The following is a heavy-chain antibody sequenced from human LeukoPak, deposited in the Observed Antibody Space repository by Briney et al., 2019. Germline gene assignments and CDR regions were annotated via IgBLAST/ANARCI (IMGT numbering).Heavy chain of an antibody. D-gene: IGHD3-3*01. CDR1: GGSVSSGNYY. CDR3: ARRSGYSPNWFDP. J-gene: IGHJ5*02. V-gene: IGHV4-61*01. Sequence: SETLSLTCTVSGGSVSSGNYYWSWIRQPPGKGLEWIGYIYYSGSTNYNPSLKSRVTMSVDMSKNQFSLKLTSVTAADTAVYYCARRSGYSPNWFDPWGQGTLVTVSS. CDR2: IYYSGST.